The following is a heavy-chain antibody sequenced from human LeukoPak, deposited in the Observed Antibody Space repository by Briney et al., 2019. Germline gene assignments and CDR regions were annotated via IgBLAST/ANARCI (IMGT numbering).Heavy chain of an antibody. J-gene: IGHJ4*02. D-gene: IGHD3-16*01. Sequence: GGSLRLSCSASGFTFSDYDMNWARQAPGKGLEWVSSISGLSSYTYYGESVKGRFSISRDNAKNSLYLQMNSLGAEDTATYYCGRAFPPLRTSSAGDLWGQGILVTVSS. CDR3: GRAFPPLRTSSAGDL. CDR2: ISGLSSYT. V-gene: IGHV3-21*01. CDR1: GFTFSDYD.